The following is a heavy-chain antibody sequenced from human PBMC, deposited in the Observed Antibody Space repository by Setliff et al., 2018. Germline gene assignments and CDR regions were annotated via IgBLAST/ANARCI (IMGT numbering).Heavy chain of an antibody. D-gene: IGHD4-17*01. CDR1: GFTFSSYE. V-gene: IGHV3-64*04. CDR3: ARDPNGDYVGAFDP. J-gene: IGHJ5*02. Sequence: GGSLRLSCSASGFTFSSYEMHWVRQAPGKGLEYVSSITRNGGNTYYADSVKGRFTISRDNSKNTLYLQMSSLRVEDTASYYCARDPNGDYVGAFDPWGQGILVTVSS. CDR2: ITRNGGNT.